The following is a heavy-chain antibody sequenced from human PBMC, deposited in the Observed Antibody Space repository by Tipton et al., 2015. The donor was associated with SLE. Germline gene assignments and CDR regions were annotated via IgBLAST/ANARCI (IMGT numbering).Heavy chain of an antibody. D-gene: IGHD1-26*01. J-gene: IGHJ4*02. V-gene: IGHV4-59*11. CDR3: ARVGSYLGFDY. CDR2: IYYSGST. Sequence: TLSLTCTVSGGSISSHYWSWIRQPPGKGLEWIGYIYYSGSTNYNPSLKSRVTISVDTSKNQFSLKLSSVTAADTAVYYCARVGSYLGFDYWGQGTLVTVSS. CDR1: GGSISSHY.